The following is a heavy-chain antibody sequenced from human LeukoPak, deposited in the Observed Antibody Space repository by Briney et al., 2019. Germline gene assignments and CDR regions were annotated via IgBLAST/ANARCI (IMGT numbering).Heavy chain of an antibody. V-gene: IGHV3-74*01. CDR2: INPGGTAT. CDR1: GFTFSRYW. D-gene: IGHD2-21*01. CDR3: TRDTFRPNDY. Sequence: GGSLRLSCADSGFTFSRYWMHWVRQAPGKGLVWVSRINPGGTATTYADSVKGRFTISRDNAENTLYLQMNSLRAEDTAGYYCTRDTFRPNDYWGQGTLVTVSS. J-gene: IGHJ4*02.